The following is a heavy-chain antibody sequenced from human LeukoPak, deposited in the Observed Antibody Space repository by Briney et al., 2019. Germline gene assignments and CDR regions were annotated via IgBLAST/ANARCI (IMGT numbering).Heavy chain of an antibody. CDR3: ARDSNYEHPARNYYGMDV. CDR2: IYDSGST. D-gene: IGHD4-11*01. V-gene: IGHV4-39*02. J-gene: IGHJ6*02. CDR1: GGSISSNNYY. Sequence: PSETLSLTCTVSGGSISSNNYYWGWIRQPPGKGLEWIGSIYDSGSTYYNPSLKSRVTISVDTSKNQFSLKLNSVTAADTAVYYCARDSNYEHPARNYYGMDVWGQGTTVTVSS.